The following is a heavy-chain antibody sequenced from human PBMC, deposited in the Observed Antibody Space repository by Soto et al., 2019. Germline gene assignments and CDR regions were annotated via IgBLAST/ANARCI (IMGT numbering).Heavy chain of an antibody. J-gene: IGHJ5*02. CDR2: IKQDGSEK. Sequence: ESGGGLVQPGGSLRLSCAASGFTFSSYWMSWVRQAPGKGLEWVANIKQDGSEKYYVDSVKGRFTISRDNAKNSLYLQMNSLRAEDTAVYYCARGYEQQLVANWFDPWGQGTLVTVSS. CDR1: GFTFSSYW. V-gene: IGHV3-7*05. D-gene: IGHD6-13*01. CDR3: ARGYEQQLVANWFDP.